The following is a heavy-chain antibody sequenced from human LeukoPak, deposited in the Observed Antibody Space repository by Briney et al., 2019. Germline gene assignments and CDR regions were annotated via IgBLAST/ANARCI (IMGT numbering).Heavy chain of an antibody. J-gene: IGHJ6*02. D-gene: IGHD1/OR15-1a*01. Sequence: VASVKVSCKASGYTFTSYDINWVRQATGQGLEWMGWMNPNSGNTGYAQKFQGRVTMTRSTSISTAYMELSSLRSEDTAVYYCARAWGTSDYYYYGMDVWGQGTTVTVSS. CDR1: GYTFTSYD. CDR3: ARAWGTSDYYYYGMDV. V-gene: IGHV1-8*01. CDR2: MNPNSGNT.